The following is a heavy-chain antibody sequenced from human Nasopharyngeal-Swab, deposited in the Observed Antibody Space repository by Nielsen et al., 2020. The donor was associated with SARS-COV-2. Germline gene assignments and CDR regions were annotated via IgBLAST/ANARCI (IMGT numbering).Heavy chain of an antibody. V-gene: IGHV3-53*01. CDR1: GFDVSNDY. J-gene: IGHJ4*02. Sequence: GESLKISRAASGFDVSNDYLSWVRQAPGKGLEWVSVIYSGGSTYYADSVRGRFTISRDNFKNTLYLQMNSLRVEDTAIYYCARDGPSGSYDGWGQGTLVTVSS. CDR2: IYSGGST. CDR3: ARDGPSGSYDG. D-gene: IGHD1-26*01.